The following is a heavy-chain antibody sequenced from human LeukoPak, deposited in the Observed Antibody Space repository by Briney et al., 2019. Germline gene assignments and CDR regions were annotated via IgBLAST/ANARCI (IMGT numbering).Heavy chain of an antibody. J-gene: IGHJ6*03. V-gene: IGHV3-30*03. CDR1: GFTFSSYG. CDR3: ARDFADTMDV. D-gene: IGHD3-9*01. CDR2: ISYDGSNK. Sequence: PGRSLRLSCAASGFTFSSYGMHWVRQAPGKGLEWVAVISYDGSNKYYVDSVKGRFTISRDNAKNSLYLQMNSLRAEDTAVYYCARDFADTMDVWGKGTTVTVSS.